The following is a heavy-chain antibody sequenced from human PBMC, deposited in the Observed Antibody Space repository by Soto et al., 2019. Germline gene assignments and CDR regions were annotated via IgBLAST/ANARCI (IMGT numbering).Heavy chain of an antibody. CDR3: AKVDVSTAGSFDY. CDR2: INPSGDST. CDR1: GFTFSRHG. Sequence: GGSLRLSCVASGFTFSRHGLSWVRQAPGKGLEWVSTINPSGDSTFYADSVKGRFTISRDNSKNTVYLQMNSLSVGDTAVYLCAKVDVSTAGSFDYWGQGALVTV. D-gene: IGHD6-13*01. J-gene: IGHJ4*02. V-gene: IGHV3-23*01.